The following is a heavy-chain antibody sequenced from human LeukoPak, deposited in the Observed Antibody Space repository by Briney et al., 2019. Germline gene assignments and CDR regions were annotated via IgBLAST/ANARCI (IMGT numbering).Heavy chain of an antibody. CDR3: TRQNYDILIMGWFDP. Sequence: PGGSLKLSCAASGFTFSGSAMHWVRQASGKGLEWVGRIRSKANSYATAYAASVKGRFTISRDDSKNTAYLQMNSLKPEDTAVYYCTRQNYDILIMGWFDPWGQGTLVTVSS. D-gene: IGHD3-9*01. CDR1: GFTFSGSA. CDR2: IRSKANSYAT. J-gene: IGHJ5*02. V-gene: IGHV3-73*01.